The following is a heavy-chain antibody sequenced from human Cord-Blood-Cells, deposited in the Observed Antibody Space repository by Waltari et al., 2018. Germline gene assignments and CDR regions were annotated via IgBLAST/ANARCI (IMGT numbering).Heavy chain of an antibody. CDR2: ISWNSGSR. CDR3: ATSPPYYWYFDL. J-gene: IGHJ2*01. Sequence: EVQLVESGGGLVQPGRSLRLSCAASGFTFDDYAMHWVRQAPGKGLEWVSGISWNSGSRGYAEAVKGRFTISRDNAKNSLYLQMNSLRAEDTALYYCATSPPYYWYFDLWGRGTLVTVSS. V-gene: IGHV3-9*01. CDR1: GFTFDDYA.